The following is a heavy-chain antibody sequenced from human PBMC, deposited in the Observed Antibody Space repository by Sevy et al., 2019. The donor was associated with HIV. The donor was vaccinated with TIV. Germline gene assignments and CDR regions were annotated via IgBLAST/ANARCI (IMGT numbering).Heavy chain of an antibody. CDR1: GVSISSGAYS. V-gene: IGHV4-30-2*01. D-gene: IGHD4-17*01. CDR3: ARDGGTMTTPGSFDI. CDR2: IYHTENT. J-gene: IGHJ3*02. Sequence: SETLSLTCAVSGVSISSGAYSWNWIRQPPGKGLEWIGYIYHTENTYYNPSLKSRITISLDRSKNQFSLRLSSVTAADTAVYFCARDGGTMTTPGSFDIWGQGTMVTVSS.